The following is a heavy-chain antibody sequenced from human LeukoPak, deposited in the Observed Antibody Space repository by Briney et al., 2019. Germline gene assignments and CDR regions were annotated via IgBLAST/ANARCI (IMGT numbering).Heavy chain of an antibody. J-gene: IGHJ4*02. CDR2: IKQDGSEK. D-gene: IGHD5-12*01. Sequence: GGSLRLSCAASGFTFSTYWMGWVRQDPGKRLEWVANIKQDGSEKYYVDSVKGRFTISRDNSKNTLYLQMNSLRAEDTAVYYCATGDIVATVSYFDYWGQGTLVTVSS. CDR1: GFTFSTYW. CDR3: ATGDIVATVSYFDY. V-gene: IGHV3-7*03.